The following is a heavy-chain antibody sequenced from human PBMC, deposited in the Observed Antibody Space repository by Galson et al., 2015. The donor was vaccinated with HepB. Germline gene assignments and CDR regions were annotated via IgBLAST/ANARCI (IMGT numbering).Heavy chain of an antibody. Sequence: SLRLSCAASGFTFSSYAMHWVRQAPGKGLEWVAVISYDGSNKYYADSVKGRFTISRDNSKNTLYLQMNSLRAEDTAVYYCARAQGCSGGSCYYYYYYGMDVWGQGTTVTVSS. J-gene: IGHJ6*02. CDR2: ISYDGSNK. V-gene: IGHV3-30-3*01. CDR1: GFTFSSYA. D-gene: IGHD2-15*01. CDR3: ARAQGCSGGSCYYYYYYGMDV.